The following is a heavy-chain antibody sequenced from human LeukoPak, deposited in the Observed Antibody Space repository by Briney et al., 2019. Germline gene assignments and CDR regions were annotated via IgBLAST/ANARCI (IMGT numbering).Heavy chain of an antibody. CDR2: INHSGST. V-gene: IGHV4-34*01. Sequence: PSETLSLTCAVYGGSFSGYYWSWIRQPPGKGLEWIGEINHSGSTNYNPSLKSRVTISVDTSKNQFSLKLSSVTAADTAVYYCAGNYWEFRFFDYWGQGTLVTVSS. D-gene: IGHD1-7*01. CDR3: AGNYWEFRFFDY. CDR1: GGSFSGYY. J-gene: IGHJ4*02.